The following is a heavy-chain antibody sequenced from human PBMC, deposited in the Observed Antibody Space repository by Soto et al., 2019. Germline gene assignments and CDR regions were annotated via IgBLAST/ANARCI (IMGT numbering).Heavy chain of an antibody. J-gene: IGHJ6*02. CDR2: TYYRSRWYY. V-gene: IGHV6-1*01. D-gene: IGHD2-2*01. CDR3: SRVFSVPAALSSYYYGMDV. Sequence: SQTLSLTCAITGDSVSSNSAGWSWVRQSPSRGLEWLGRTYYRSRWYYEYAVSVRGRITINPDTSKNQFSLQLNSVTPEDTAVYYCSRVFSVPAALSSYYYGMDVWGQGTTVTVSS. CDR1: GDSVSSNSAG.